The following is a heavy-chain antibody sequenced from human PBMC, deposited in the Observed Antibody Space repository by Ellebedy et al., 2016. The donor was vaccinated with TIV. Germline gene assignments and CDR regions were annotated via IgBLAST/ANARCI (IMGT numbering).Heavy chain of an antibody. CDR2: IYYSGIT. D-gene: IGHD3-10*01. J-gene: IGHJ5*02. V-gene: IGHV4-59*12. Sequence: MPSETLSLTCTVSGGSISGYYWGWIRQPPGKGLEWIGYIYYSGITDYNPSLRSRVIISVDTSKNQLSLKLSSVTAADTAVYYCARDDPSGWLDPWGQGTLVTVSS. CDR3: ARDDPSGWLDP. CDR1: GGSISGYY.